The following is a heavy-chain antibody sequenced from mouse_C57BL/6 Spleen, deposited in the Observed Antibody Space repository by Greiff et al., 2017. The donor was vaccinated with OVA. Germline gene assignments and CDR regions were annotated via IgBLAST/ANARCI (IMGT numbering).Heavy chain of an antibody. J-gene: IGHJ4*01. Sequence: DVMLVESGGGLVKPGGSLKLSCAASGFTFSDYGMHWVRQAPEKGLEWVAYISSGSSTIYYADTVKGRFTISRDNAKNTLFLQMTSLRSEDTAMYYCARSYSNHYAMDYWGQGTSVTVSS. V-gene: IGHV5-17*01. CDR1: GFTFSDYG. CDR2: ISSGSSTI. CDR3: ARSYSNHYAMDY. D-gene: IGHD2-5*01.